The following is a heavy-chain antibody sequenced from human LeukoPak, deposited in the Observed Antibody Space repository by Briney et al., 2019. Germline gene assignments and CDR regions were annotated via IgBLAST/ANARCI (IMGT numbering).Heavy chain of an antibody. D-gene: IGHD3-10*01. CDR3: ARSGGSGSYDY. CDR2: ISAYSGNT. J-gene: IGHJ4*02. CDR1: GYTFTNYG. V-gene: IGHV1-18*01. Sequence: ASVKVSCKTSGYTFTNYGISWVRQAPGQGLEWMGWISAYSGNTKYAQKLQGRVTMTTDTSTSTAYMELRSLRSDDTAVYYCARSGGSGSYDYWGQGTLVTVSS.